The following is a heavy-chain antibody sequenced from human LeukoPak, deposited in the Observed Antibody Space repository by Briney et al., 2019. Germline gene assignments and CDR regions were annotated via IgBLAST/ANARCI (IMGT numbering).Heavy chain of an antibody. CDR3: ARGPFSSSSEAAFDY. J-gene: IGHJ4*02. CDR2: IYNSGST. V-gene: IGHV4-61*02. CDR1: GGSISSGSYY. Sequence: SQTLSLTCTVSGGSISSGSYYWSWIRQPAGKGLEWIGRIYNSGSTNYNPSLKSRVTISVDTSKNQFSLKLSSVTAADTAVYYCARGPFSSSSEAAFDYWGQGTLVTVSS. D-gene: IGHD6-6*01.